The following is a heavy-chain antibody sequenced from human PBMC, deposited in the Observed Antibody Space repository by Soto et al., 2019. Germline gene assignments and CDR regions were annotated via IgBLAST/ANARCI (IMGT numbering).Heavy chain of an antibody. V-gene: IGHV3-48*02. CDR1: GFSFSTYN. D-gene: IGHD3-16*01. Sequence: GGSLRLSCAASGFSFSTYNMDWVRQAPGKGPEWIAYISTTSFTIYYADSVKGRFTISRDNDRNSLYLEMNSLRDEDTAVYYCARDRCYDGTCSSASHSWGQGTLLTVSS. J-gene: IGHJ4*02. CDR3: ARDRCYDGTCSSASHS. CDR2: ISTTSFTI.